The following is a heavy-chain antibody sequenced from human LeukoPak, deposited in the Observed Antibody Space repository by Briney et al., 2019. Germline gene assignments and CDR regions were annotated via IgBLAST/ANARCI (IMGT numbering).Heavy chain of an antibody. Sequence: GGSLRLSCAASGFTFSSYAMSWVRQAPGKGLEWVSAISGSGGSTYYADSVKGRFTISRDNSKNTLYLQMNSLRAEDTAVYYCARGGYYGSGSSDYWGQGTLVTVSS. CDR1: GFTFSSYA. J-gene: IGHJ4*02. CDR2: ISGSGGST. V-gene: IGHV3-23*01. CDR3: ARGGYYGSGSSDY. D-gene: IGHD3-10*01.